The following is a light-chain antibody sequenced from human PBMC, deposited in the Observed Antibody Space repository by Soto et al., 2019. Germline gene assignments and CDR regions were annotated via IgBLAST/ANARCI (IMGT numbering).Light chain of an antibody. CDR1: SSDVGGYNY. J-gene: IGLJ1*01. CDR3: SSYTGSTTPYV. Sequence: LTQPASVSGSPGQSITISCTGTSSDVGGYNYVSWYQHYPGKAPKLMIYDVTKRPSGVSNRFSGSKSGNTASLTISGLQAEDEADYYCSSYTGSTTPYVFGTGTKVTVL. CDR2: DVT. V-gene: IGLV2-14*03.